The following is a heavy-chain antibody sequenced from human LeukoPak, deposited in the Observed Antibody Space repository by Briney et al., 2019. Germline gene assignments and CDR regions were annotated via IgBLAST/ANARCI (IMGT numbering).Heavy chain of an antibody. V-gene: IGHV3-21*01. D-gene: IGHD6-13*01. CDR1: GFTFSDCD. Sequence: GGSLRLARTGSGFTFSDCDMKWVRQAPGKGLEWISSISGRSSHIYYADSVKGRFTISRDNAKNSLYLQMNSLRDEDTAVYYCTRAFPPLRTAAAGDVWGQGTLVTVSS. CDR3: TRAFPPLRTAAAGDV. J-gene: IGHJ4*02. CDR2: ISGRSSHI.